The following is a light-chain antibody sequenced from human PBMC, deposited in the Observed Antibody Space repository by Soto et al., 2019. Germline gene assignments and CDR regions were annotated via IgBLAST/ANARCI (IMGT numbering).Light chain of an antibody. J-gene: IGLJ1*01. CDR3: CSFAGSYSYV. Sequence: ALTKPRSVSGSLGQSVTISCTGTSSDVGGYNHVSWYEQHPGKAPKLMIYDVTKRPSGVPDRFSGSKSGNTASLTISGLQAEDEADYYCCSFAGSYSYVFGIGTKVTVL. CDR1: SSDVGGYNH. CDR2: DVT. V-gene: IGLV2-11*01.